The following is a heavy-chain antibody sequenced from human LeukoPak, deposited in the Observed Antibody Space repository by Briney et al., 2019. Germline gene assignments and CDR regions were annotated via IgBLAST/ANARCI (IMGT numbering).Heavy chain of an antibody. CDR2: INPKSGRT. J-gene: IGHJ4*02. CDR1: GYTFTNYD. Sequence: ASVKVSCKTSGYTFTNYDINWVRQATGQGLEWMGWINPKSGRTGYAQNFQGRVTITRNTSISIAYMELSSLSSEDTAVYYCARETSSRYFDNWGQGTLLTVSS. V-gene: IGHV1-8*03. CDR3: ARETSSRYFDN.